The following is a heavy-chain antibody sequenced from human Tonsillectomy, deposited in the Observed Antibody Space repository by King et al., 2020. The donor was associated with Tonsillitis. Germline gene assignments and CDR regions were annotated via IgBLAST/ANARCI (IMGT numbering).Heavy chain of an antibody. V-gene: IGHV3-73*02. D-gene: IGHD5-12*01. J-gene: IGHJ3*02. CDR1: GFTFSGSA. CDR3: TTVYIVAHDAFDM. Sequence: VQLVESGGGLVQPGGSLKLSCAASGFTFSGSAMHWVRQASGKGLEWVGRIRTKANSYATAYAASVKGRFTISRDDSKNTAYLQMSSLKTEDVAVYYCTTVYIVAHDAFDMWGQGTKVTVSS. CDR2: IRTKANSYAT.